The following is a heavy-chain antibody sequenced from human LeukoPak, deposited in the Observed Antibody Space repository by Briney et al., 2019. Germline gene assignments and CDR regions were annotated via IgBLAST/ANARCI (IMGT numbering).Heavy chain of an antibody. CDR1: GGSSIDYY. CDR3: ARGQWLDNS. D-gene: IGHD6-19*01. CDR2: INHSGST. Sequence: SSETLSLTCAVYGGSSIDYYWSWVRQPPGKGLEWIGEINHSGSTNYNPSLRSRVTMSLDTSKKQFSLKLSSVTAADTAVYYCARGQWLDNSWGQGTLVTVSS. J-gene: IGHJ4*02. V-gene: IGHV4-34*01.